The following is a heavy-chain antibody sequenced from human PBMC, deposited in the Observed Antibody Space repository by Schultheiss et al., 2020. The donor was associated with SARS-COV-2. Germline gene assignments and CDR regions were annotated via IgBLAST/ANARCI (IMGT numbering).Heavy chain of an antibody. D-gene: IGHD5-12*01. CDR2: ISSSSSYI. Sequence: GGSLRLSCAASGFTFSSYSMNWVRQAPGKGLEWVSSISSSSSYIYYADSVKGRFTISRDNAKNSLYLQMNSLRAEDTAVYYCARGGDDMWLTTDDAFDIWGQGTMVTVSS. V-gene: IGHV3-21*01. CDR3: ARGGDDMWLTTDDAFDI. J-gene: IGHJ3*02. CDR1: GFTFSSYS.